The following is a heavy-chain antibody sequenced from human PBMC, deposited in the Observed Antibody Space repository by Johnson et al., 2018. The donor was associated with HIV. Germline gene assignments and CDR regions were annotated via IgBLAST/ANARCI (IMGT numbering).Heavy chain of an antibody. CDR2: IRYDGSNK. CDR3: ASTSSGWFDAFDI. D-gene: IGHD6-19*01. J-gene: IGHJ3*02. Sequence: QVQLVESGGGVVQPGGSLRLSCAASGFTFSSYGMHWVRQAPGKGLEWVAFIRYDGSNKFYADSVKGRLTISRDNSKNTLYLEMNSLRAEDTAVYYCASTSSGWFDAFDIWGQGTMVTVSS. V-gene: IGHV3-30*02. CDR1: GFTFSSYG.